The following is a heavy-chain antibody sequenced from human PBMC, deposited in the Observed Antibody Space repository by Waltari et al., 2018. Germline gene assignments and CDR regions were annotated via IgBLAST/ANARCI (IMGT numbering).Heavy chain of an antibody. V-gene: IGHV4-59*01. Sequence: QVQLQESGPGLVKPSETLSLTCTVSGGSISSYYWSWIRQPPGKGLEWIGYIYYSGNTKYNPSLKSRVTISVDTSKNQFSLKLSSVTAADTAVYYCARNYASGIPFGYWGQGTLVTVSS. CDR1: GGSISSYY. CDR2: IYYSGNT. D-gene: IGHD3-10*01. CDR3: ARNYASGIPFGY. J-gene: IGHJ4*02.